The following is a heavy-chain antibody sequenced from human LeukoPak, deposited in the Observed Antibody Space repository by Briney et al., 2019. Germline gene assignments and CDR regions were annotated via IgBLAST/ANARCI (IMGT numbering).Heavy chain of an antibody. D-gene: IGHD6-19*01. J-gene: IGHJ4*02. CDR2: IKADGSKK. CDR3: ARDEGSGWDY. Sequence: PGGSLRLSCADSGFTLSTYWISWVRQAPGKGLEWVANIKADGSKKYYVDSVKGRFTISRDNAKNSLYLEMNSLRAEDTAVYFCARDEGSGWDYWGQGTLVTVSS. CDR1: GFTLSTYW. V-gene: IGHV3-7*01.